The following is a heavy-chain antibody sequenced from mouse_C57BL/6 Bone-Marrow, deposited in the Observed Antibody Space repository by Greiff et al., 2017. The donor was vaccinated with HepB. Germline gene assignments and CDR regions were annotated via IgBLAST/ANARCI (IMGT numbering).Heavy chain of an antibody. J-gene: IGHJ3*01. Sequence: EVKLMESGAELVRPGASVKLSCTASGFNIKDDYMHWVKQRPEQGLEWIGWIDPENGDTEYASKFQGKATITADTSSNTAYLQLSSLTSEDTAVYYCTPLITTGLFAYWGQGTLVTVSA. CDR3: TPLITTGLFAY. CDR1: GFNIKDDY. D-gene: IGHD1-1*01. CDR2: IDPENGDT. V-gene: IGHV14-4*01.